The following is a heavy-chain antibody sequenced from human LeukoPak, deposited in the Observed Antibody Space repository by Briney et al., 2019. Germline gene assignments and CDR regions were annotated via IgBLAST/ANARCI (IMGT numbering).Heavy chain of an antibody. Sequence: SETLSLTCTVSGGSISSYYWSWLRQPPGKGLEWIGYIYYSGSTNYNPSLKSRVPISVDTSKNQFSLKLSSVTAADTAVYYCARVVAARTYYMDVWGKGTTVTVSS. V-gene: IGHV4-59*01. D-gene: IGHD6-6*01. CDR1: GGSISSYY. J-gene: IGHJ6*03. CDR2: IYYSGST. CDR3: ARVVAARTYYMDV.